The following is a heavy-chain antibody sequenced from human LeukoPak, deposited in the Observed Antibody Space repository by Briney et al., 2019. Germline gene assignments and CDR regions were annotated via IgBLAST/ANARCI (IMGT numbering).Heavy chain of an antibody. D-gene: IGHD3-22*01. V-gene: IGHV3-21*01. CDR1: GFSFSNYA. CDR2: ISGSSSDI. Sequence: GGSLRLSCAGSGFSFSNYAMSWVRQASGKGLEWVSSISGSSSDIYYADSMKGRLTISRDNAKNSVYLQINSLRAEDTAIYYCARRGYIDSSGYDYWGQGTLVTVSS. J-gene: IGHJ4*02. CDR3: ARRGYIDSSGYDY.